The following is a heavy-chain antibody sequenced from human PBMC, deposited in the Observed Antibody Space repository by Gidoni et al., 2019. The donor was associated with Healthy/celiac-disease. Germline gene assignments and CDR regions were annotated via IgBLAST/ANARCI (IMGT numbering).Heavy chain of an antibody. J-gene: IGHJ6*02. D-gene: IGHD5-18*01. V-gene: IGHV4-4*02. CDR3: AGGGFSYGLGGMDV. CDR1: GASVSTNNW. Sequence: QVQLQESGPGLVKPSGTLSLSCAVSGASVSTNNWWSWVRHPPVKALEWLGEFYLSGSTHHNPSLKSRVTISVDKSKNQFSLTLISVTAADTAVYYCAGGGFSYGLGGMDVWGQGTTVTVSS. CDR2: FYLSGST.